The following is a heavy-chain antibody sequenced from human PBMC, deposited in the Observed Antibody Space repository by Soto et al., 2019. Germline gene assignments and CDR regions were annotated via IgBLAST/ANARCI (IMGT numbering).Heavy chain of an antibody. Sequence: EVPLVESGGGLVKPGGSLRLSCAASGFTFSLYSMNWVRQAPGKGLEWVSSISYSSTYLYYADSVKGRFTISRDNGKNSLYLQLNSLRAEDTAVYYCARDKYSTNWFDYWGQGTLVTVSS. V-gene: IGHV3-21*01. CDR3: ARDKYSTNWFDY. J-gene: IGHJ5*01. CDR1: GFTFSLYS. CDR2: ISYSSTYL. D-gene: IGHD6-13*01.